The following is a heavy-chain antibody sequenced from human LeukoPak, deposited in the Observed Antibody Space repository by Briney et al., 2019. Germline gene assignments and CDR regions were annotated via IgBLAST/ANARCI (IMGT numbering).Heavy chain of an antibody. J-gene: IGHJ4*02. CDR3: ARSTYGYSFDY. V-gene: IGHV4-59*01. Sequence: SETLPLTCTLSGGSISDYYWSWIRQPPGKGLEWIGYIHYSGSTNYNPSLKSRVTISVDTSKNQFSLKLTSVTAADTAVYYCARSTYGYSFDYWGQGTLVTVSS. D-gene: IGHD3-10*01. CDR2: IHYSGST. CDR1: GGSISDYY.